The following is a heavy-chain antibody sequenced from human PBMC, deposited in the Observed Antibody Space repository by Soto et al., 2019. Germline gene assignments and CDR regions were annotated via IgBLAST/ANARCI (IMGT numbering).Heavy chain of an antibody. Sequence: EVQLVESGGGLVQPGGSLRLSCAASGFTFTSYWMSWVRQAPGKWLEWVANIKKDGSEKYYVDFVEGRFTISRDNAKYSLYLQMNSLRAEDTAVYYCARLPYSGRYSDWNFELWGRGTLVTVSS. V-gene: IGHV3-7*03. CDR3: ARLPYSGRYSDWNFEL. CDR1: GFTFTSYW. D-gene: IGHD1-26*01. J-gene: IGHJ2*01. CDR2: IKKDGSEK.